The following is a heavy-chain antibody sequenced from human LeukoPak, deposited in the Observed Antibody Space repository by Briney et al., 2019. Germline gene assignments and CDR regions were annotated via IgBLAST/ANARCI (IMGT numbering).Heavy chain of an antibody. J-gene: IGHJ6*02. Sequence: GGSLRLSCTASGFTFNTYSMNWVRKAPGKGLEWVSSIRSSSGYVYYADSVKGRFTISGDNAKHSLYLQMDSLRVEDTAVYYCARDLYGDYGMDVWGQGTTVTVSS. CDR2: IRSSSGYV. D-gene: IGHD4-17*01. V-gene: IGHV3-21*01. CDR3: ARDLYGDYGMDV. CDR1: GFTFNTYS.